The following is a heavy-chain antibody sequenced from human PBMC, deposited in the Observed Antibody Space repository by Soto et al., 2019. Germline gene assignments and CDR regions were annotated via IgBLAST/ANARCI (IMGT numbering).Heavy chain of an antibody. CDR1: GDSVSSNNVA. Sequence: SQTLSLTCAISGDSVSSNNVAWNWVSQSPSRGLEWLGRTYYTSKWNYDYAVSVKSRISVAPDTSKNQFSLQVNFVTPEDTAVYYCARGRNSAFDYWGQGTLVTVSS. CDR2: TYYTSKWNY. V-gene: IGHV6-1*01. CDR3: ARGRNSAFDY. J-gene: IGHJ4*02. D-gene: IGHD5-18*01.